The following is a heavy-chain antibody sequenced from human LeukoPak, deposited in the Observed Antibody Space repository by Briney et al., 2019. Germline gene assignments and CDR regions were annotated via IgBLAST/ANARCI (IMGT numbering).Heavy chain of an antibody. J-gene: IGHJ4*02. V-gene: IGHV3-48*01. CDR2: IAYTGTI. Sequence: PGGSLRLSCAASGFSFSSYSMNWVRQAPGKGLEWVAYIAYTGTIHYADSVRGRFAISRDNAKNSLYLELNSPRVEDTAMYYCARDPHALDYWGQGTRVTVSS. CDR1: GFSFSSYS. CDR3: ARDPHALDY.